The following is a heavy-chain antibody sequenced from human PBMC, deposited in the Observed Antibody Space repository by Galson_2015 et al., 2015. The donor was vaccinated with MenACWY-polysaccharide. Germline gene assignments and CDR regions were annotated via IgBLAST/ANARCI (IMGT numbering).Heavy chain of an antibody. CDR3: AKGRGSSGYYPLDY. CDR1: GFTFSSYG. Sequence: SLRLSCAASGFTFSSYGMHWVRQAPGKGPEWVACLRYDGNNKYYADSVKGRFTISRDNSKNTLYVQMNSLRAEDTAVYYCAKGRGSSGYYPLDYWGQGTLVTVSS. CDR2: LRYDGNNK. V-gene: IGHV3-30*02. J-gene: IGHJ4*02. D-gene: IGHD3-22*01.